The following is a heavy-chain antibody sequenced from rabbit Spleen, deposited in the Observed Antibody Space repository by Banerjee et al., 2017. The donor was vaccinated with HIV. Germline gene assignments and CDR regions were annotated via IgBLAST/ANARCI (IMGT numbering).Heavy chain of an antibody. Sequence: QSLEESGGDLVKPGASLTLTCTASGVSFSSNYYMCWVRQAPGKGLEWIASINSFTGRPVYATWAKGRFTVSKASWTTVTLQITSLTAADTASYFCAKDLAGAVGWNFDLWGQGPLVTVS. CDR1: GVSFSSNYY. CDR2: INSFTGRP. J-gene: IGHJ4*01. CDR3: AKDLAGAVGWNFDL. V-gene: IGHV1S40*01. D-gene: IGHD4-1*01.